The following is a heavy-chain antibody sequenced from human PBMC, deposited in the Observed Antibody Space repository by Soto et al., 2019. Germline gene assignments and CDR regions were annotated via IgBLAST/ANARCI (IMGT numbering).Heavy chain of an antibody. V-gene: IGHV3-30-3*01. CDR2: ISYDGSNK. D-gene: IGHD6-13*01. Sequence: GGSLRLSCAASGFTFSSYAMHWVRQAPGKGLEWVAVISYDGSNKYYADSVKGRFTISRDNSKNTLYLQMNSLRAEDTAVYYCAGAAGEGYYYYYGMDVWGQGTTVTVSS. J-gene: IGHJ6*02. CDR3: AGAAGEGYYYYYGMDV. CDR1: GFTFSSYA.